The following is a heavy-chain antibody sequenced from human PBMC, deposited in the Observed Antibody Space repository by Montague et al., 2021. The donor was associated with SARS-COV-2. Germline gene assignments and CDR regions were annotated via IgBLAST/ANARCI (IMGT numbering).Heavy chain of an antibody. CDR2: INGGSSVM. CDR3: APAVPVADDS. V-gene: IGHV3-48*03. D-gene: IGHD2-2*01. J-gene: IGHJ5*02. CDR1: GFNFGVYE. Sequence: SLRLSCVASGFNFGVYEMNWVRQTPGKGLEWVSYINGGSSVMYYADSVMGRFTISRDNAESSLYLQMNSLRAEDTAVYYCAPAVPVADDSWGQGTLVTVSS.